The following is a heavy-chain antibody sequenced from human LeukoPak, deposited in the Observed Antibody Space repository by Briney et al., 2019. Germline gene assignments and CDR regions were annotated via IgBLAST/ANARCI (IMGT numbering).Heavy chain of an antibody. D-gene: IGHD3-22*01. J-gene: IGHJ4*02. CDR2: INSDGSST. V-gene: IGHV3-74*01. Sequence: GGSLRLSCAASGFTFSSYWMHWVRQAPGKGLVWVSRINSDGSSTSYADSVKGRFTISRDNSKNTLYLQMNSLRAEDTAVYYCARDLSPYDSSVPSAIFGYWGQGTLVTVSS. CDR1: GFTFSSYW. CDR3: ARDLSPYDSSVPSAIFGY.